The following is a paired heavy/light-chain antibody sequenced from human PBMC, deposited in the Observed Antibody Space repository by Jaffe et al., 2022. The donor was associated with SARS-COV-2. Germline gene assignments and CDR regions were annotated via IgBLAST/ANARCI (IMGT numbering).Heavy chain of an antibody. CDR1: EVTFGSYA. Sequence: EAHLLESGGGLVQPGGSLRLSCAGSEVTFGSYAMAWVRQAPGKGLEWVSGISGGGGSIYYADSVKGRFTISRDTSKNTLYLQMTSLRAEDTAVYYCAKAISGSYWEFYFDLWGLGTRVTVSS. J-gene: IGHJ4*02. CDR2: ISGGGGSI. D-gene: IGHD1-26*01. V-gene: IGHV3-23*01. CDR3: AKAISGSYWEFYFDL.
Light chain of an antibody. Sequence: DTQMTQSPSSVSASVGDRVTITCRASQGIDNWLAWYQQKPGTPPKLLIYAASTLHSGVPSRFSGSGSGTDFTLTINNLQPEDSATYYCQQAGSFPSLSFGGGTKVEIK. CDR2: AAS. CDR1: QGIDNW. J-gene: IGKJ4*01. CDR3: QQAGSFPSLS. V-gene: IGKV1-12*02.